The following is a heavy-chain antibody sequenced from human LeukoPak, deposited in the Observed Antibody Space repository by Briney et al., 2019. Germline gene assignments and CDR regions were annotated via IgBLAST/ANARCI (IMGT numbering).Heavy chain of an antibody. D-gene: IGHD5-18*01. CDR1: GFTFSSYA. CDR2: ISGSGGST. V-gene: IGHV3-23*01. CDR3: AGGGGYSYGALFDY. Sequence: PGGSLRLSCAASGFTFSSYAMSWVRQAPGKGLEWVSAISGSGGSTYYADSVKGQFTISRDNSKNTLYLQMNSLRAEDTAVYYCAGGGGYSYGALFDYWGQGTLVTVSS. J-gene: IGHJ4*02.